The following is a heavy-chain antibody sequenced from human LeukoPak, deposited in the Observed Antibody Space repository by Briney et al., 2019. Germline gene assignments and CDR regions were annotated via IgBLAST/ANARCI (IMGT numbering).Heavy chain of an antibody. V-gene: IGHV3-30*18. CDR3: AKPYGSGSYLVFDI. CDR2: ISYDGSNK. CDR1: GFTFSSYG. J-gene: IGHJ3*02. D-gene: IGHD3-10*01. Sequence: PGGSLRLSCAASGFTFSSYGMHWVRQAPGKGLEWVAVISYDGSNKYYADSVKGRFTISRDNSKNTLYLQMNSLRAEDTAVYYCAKPYGSGSYLVFDIWGQGTMVTVSS.